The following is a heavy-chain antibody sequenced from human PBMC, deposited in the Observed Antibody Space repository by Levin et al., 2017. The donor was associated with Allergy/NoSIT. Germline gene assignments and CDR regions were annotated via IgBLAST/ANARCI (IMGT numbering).Heavy chain of an antibody. D-gene: IGHD6-13*01. V-gene: IGHV4-61*01. CDR3: ARASRSGSSSWPYYFDY. CDR1: GGSVSSGSYC. Sequence: SETLSLTCAVSGGSVSSGSYCWSWIRQPPGKGLEWIGYIYSSGSTKYNPSLKSRVTISIESSNNRFSLKLSSVTAADTAGYYCARASRSGSSSWPYYFDYWGQGTLVTISS. CDR2: IYSSGST. J-gene: IGHJ4*02.